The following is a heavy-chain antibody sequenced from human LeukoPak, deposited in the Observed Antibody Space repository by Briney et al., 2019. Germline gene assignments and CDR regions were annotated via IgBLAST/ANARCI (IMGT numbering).Heavy chain of an antibody. CDR1: GFTFSSYE. V-gene: IGHV3-48*03. D-gene: IGHD5-24*01. J-gene: IGHJ4*02. Sequence: GGSLRLSCAASGFTFSSYEMNWVRQAPGKGLEWLSHISSSGSSIQYADSAKGRFTISRDNAKNSLYLQMNSLRAEDTAVYYCARTRDGPFEYWGQGTLVTVSS. CDR3: ARTRDGPFEY. CDR2: ISSSGSSI.